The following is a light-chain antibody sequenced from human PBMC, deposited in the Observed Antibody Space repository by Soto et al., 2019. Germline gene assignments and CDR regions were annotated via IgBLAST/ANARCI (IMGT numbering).Light chain of an antibody. CDR2: KWF. V-gene: IGKV1-5*03. CDR3: QEYEKHPLT. Sequence: IQMNQSPSTLSASVGDRVTITCRASQSINRWLAWYQQKPGKAPKLLLYKWFRLGRWVPSRFRCDGIGTELSPSLSRLQADDFASYYCQEYEKHPLTFGGGTKVDIK. J-gene: IGKJ4*01. CDR1: QSINRW.